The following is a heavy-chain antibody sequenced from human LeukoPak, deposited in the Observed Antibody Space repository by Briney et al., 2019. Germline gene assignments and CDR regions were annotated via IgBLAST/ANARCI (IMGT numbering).Heavy chain of an antibody. J-gene: IGHJ4*02. CDR2: INPNSGGT. CDR3: ARDDMVRGVSYFPDY. V-gene: IGHV1-2*02. D-gene: IGHD3-10*01. CDR1: GYSFTGHY. Sequence: ASVKVSCKASGYSFTGHYMHWVRQAPGQGLEWMGWINPNSGGTNYAQRFQGRVTMTRDTTISTAYMELSRLRPDDTAVYYCARDDMVRGVSYFPDYWGQGTLVTASS.